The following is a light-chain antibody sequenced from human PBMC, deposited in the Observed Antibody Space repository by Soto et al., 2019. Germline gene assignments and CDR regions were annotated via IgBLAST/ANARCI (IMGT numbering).Light chain of an antibody. CDR3: QQYGISLIT. V-gene: IGKV3-20*01. Sequence: EIGVTQSPCTLSLCPGERATLSCRASQTVTNMHLAWYQQKPGQAPRLLIHGASNRATGIPDRFSGSGSGTDFTLTISRLEPEDSAVYYCQQYGISLITFGQGTRLDIK. CDR2: GAS. J-gene: IGKJ5*01. CDR1: QTVTNMH.